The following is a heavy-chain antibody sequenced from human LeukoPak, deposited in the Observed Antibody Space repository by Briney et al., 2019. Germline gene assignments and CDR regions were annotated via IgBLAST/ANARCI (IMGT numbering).Heavy chain of an antibody. CDR3: ASLLLWFGESRAPDI. D-gene: IGHD3-10*01. J-gene: IGHJ3*02. CDR2: ISGSGGST. V-gene: IGHV3-23*01. Sequence: PGGPLRLSCAASGFTFSLYWMSWVRQAPGKGLEWVSAISGSGGSTYYADSVKGRFTISRDNAKNSLYLQMNSLRAEDTAVYYCASLLLWFGESRAPDIWGQGTMVTVSS. CDR1: GFTFSLYW.